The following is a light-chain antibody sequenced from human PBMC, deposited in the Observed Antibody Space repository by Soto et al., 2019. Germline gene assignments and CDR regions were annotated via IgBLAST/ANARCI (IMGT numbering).Light chain of an antibody. CDR1: SSDVGSCKY. CDR2: EVI. V-gene: IGLV2-8*01. J-gene: IGLJ2*01. Sequence: QSALTQPPSASGSPGQSVTIACTGTSSDVGSCKYVSWYQQHPGKAPKLIIYEVIKRPSGVPDRFSGSKSGNTASLTVSGLQAEDEADYYCSSYADSNNVKVLFGGGTKLTVL. CDR3: SSYADSNNVKVL.